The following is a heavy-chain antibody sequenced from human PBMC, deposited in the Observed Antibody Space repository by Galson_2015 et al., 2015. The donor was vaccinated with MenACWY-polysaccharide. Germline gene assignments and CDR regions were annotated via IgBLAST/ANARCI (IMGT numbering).Heavy chain of an antibody. Sequence: LRLSCAASGFTFSNYIMPWVRQAPGKGLVWVSRITGDGSDTRYAGSVKGRFTISRDNARNTLYLQMNSLRDEDTAVYYCARVGVCSGGSCYKMFDVWGQGTMVTVSS. D-gene: IGHD2-15*01. CDR1: GFTFSNYI. V-gene: IGHV3-74*01. CDR2: ITGDGSDT. CDR3: ARVGVCSGGSCYKMFDV. J-gene: IGHJ3*01.